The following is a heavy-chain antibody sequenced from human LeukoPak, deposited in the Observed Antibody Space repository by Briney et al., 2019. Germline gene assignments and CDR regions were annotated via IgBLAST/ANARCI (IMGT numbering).Heavy chain of an antibody. CDR3: TRDANHYGGMDV. V-gene: IGHV3-21*01. CDR2: ISSSSSYI. Sequence: GGSLRLSCAASGFTFSSYSMNWVRQAPGKGLEWVSSISSSSSYIYYADSVKGRFTITRDSAKNTLYLEMNSLRVEDTAVYYCTRDANHYGGMDVWGQGTTVTVSS. J-gene: IGHJ6*02. CDR1: GFTFSSYS.